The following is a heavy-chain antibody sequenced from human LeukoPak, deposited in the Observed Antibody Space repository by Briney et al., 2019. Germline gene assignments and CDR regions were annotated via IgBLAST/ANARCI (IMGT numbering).Heavy chain of an antibody. Sequence: GGSLRLSCAASGFTFDDYAMHWVRQAPGKGLEWVSGISWNSGSIGYADSVKGRFTISRDNAKNSLYLQMNSLRAEDTALYYCAKDILRSGWHSTLLQAFDYWGQGTLVTVSS. CDR3: AKDILRSGWHSTLLQAFDY. CDR2: ISWNSGSI. V-gene: IGHV3-9*01. CDR1: GFTFDDYA. D-gene: IGHD6-19*01. J-gene: IGHJ4*02.